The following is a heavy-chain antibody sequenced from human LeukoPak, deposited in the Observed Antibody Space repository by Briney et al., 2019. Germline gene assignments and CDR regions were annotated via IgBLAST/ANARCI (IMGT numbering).Heavy chain of an antibody. V-gene: IGHV4-59*01. CDR3: ARANPLVVVVRSYYYMDV. D-gene: IGHD3-22*01. CDR1: GGSISSYY. Sequence: SETLSLTCTVSGGSISSYYWSWIRQPPGKGLEWIGYIYYSGSTNYNPSPKSRVTISVDTSKNQFSLKLSSVTAADTAVYYCARANPLVVVVRSYYYMDVWGKGTTVTVSS. J-gene: IGHJ6*03. CDR2: IYYSGST.